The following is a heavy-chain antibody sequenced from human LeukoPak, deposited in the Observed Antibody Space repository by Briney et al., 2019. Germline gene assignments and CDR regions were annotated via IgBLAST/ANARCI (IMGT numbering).Heavy chain of an antibody. CDR1: GGSISSYH. Sequence: SETLSLTCTVSGGSISSYHWSWIRQPPGKGLEWIGYIYYSGSTNYNPSLKSRVTISVDTSKNQFSLKLSSVTAADTAVYYCASLAARRTFDYWGQGTLVTVSS. D-gene: IGHD6-6*01. J-gene: IGHJ4*02. CDR3: ASLAARRTFDY. V-gene: IGHV4-59*01. CDR2: IYYSGST.